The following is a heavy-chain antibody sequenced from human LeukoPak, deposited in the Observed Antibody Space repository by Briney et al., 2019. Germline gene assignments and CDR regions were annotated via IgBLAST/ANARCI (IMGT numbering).Heavy chain of an antibody. J-gene: IGHJ4*02. CDR1: GFTLSTYW. D-gene: IGHD3-16*01. V-gene: IGHV3-7*01. CDR3: ASWGAGGNS. CDR2: INPDGSGK. Sequence: GGSLRLSCEASGFTLSTYWMNWVRQVPGKGLDWVANINPDGSGKRYVDSVKGRFTIARDNADNSLSLQMNSLRGEETAVYYCASWGAGGNSWGQGTLVTVSS.